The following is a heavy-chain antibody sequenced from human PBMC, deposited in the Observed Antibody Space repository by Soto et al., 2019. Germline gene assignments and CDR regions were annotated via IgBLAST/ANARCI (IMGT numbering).Heavy chain of an antibody. CDR3: GRDPIVRGVVGWYFDL. CDR1: GGSISRSVYY. CDR2: IHNSGTT. J-gene: IGHJ2*01. V-gene: IGHV4-31*11. D-gene: IGHD3-10*01. Sequence: QVQLQESGPGLVKPSQTLSLTCAVSGGSISRSVYYCNWIRQHPGKGLEWIGYIHNSGTTYYNPSLKSRLTFSVDTSKNQFSLKLNSVTTADTAVYYCGRDPIVRGVVGWYFDLWGRGTLVTVSS.